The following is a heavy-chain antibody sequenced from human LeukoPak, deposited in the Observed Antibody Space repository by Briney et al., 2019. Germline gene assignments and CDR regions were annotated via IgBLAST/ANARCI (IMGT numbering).Heavy chain of an antibody. V-gene: IGHV4-39*07. CDR2: IYYSGST. CDR1: GDSISSSSYY. D-gene: IGHD3-10*01. CDR3: ARVIGGFDY. J-gene: IGHJ4*02. Sequence: ASETLSLTCTVSGDSISSSSYYWGWIRQPPGKGLEWIGSIYYSGSTYYNPSLKSRVTISVDTSKNQFSLKLSSVTAADTAVYYCARVIGGFDYWGQGTLVTVSS.